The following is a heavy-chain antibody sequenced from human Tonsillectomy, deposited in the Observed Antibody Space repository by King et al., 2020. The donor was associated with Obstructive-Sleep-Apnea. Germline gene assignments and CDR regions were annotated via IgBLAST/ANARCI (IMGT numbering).Heavy chain of an antibody. V-gene: IGHV3-48*04. Sequence: VQLVESGGGLVQPGGSLRLSCAASGFTFSSYSMSWVRQAPGKGLEWVSYISSSRITIYYSDSVKGRFTISRDNAKNSLYLQMDSLRAEDTAVYYSVREVGAWYRIFDYWGQGTLVTVSS. J-gene: IGHJ4*02. CDR1: GFTFSSYS. D-gene: IGHD6-19*01. CDR2: ISSSRITI. CDR3: VREVGAWYRIFDY.